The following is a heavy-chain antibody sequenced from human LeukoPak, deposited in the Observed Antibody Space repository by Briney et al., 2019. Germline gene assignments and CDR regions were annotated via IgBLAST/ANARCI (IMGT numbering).Heavy chain of an antibody. Sequence: SVKVSCKASGGTFSSYAISWVRQAPGQGLEWMGGIIPILGTANYAQKFQGRVTITADESTSTAYMELSSLRSEDTAVYYCASGWSSGWYGGYYFDYWGQGTLVTVSS. J-gene: IGHJ4*02. V-gene: IGHV1-69*01. D-gene: IGHD6-19*01. CDR2: IIPILGTA. CDR3: ASGWSSGWYGGYYFDY. CDR1: GGTFSSYA.